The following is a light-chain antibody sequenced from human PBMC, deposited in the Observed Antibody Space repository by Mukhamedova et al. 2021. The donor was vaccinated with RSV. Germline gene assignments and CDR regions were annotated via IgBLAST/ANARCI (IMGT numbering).Light chain of an antibody. Sequence: GVSNRFSGSKSGNTASLTTSGLQAEDEADYYCSSYTSSSRVFGGGTKLTVL. V-gene: IGLV2-14*01. J-gene: IGLJ3*02. CDR3: SSYTSSSRV.